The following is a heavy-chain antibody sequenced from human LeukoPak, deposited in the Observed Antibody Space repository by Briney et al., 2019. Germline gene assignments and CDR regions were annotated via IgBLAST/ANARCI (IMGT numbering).Heavy chain of an antibody. Sequence: GGSLRLSCAASGFTFSSYWMSWVRQAPGKGLEWVSLIYTSGATYYADSVKGRFTISRDNSKNTLHLQMNSLRAEDTAVYYCAKDHGMYHLDYWGQGTLVTVSS. CDR2: IYTSGAT. J-gene: IGHJ4*02. D-gene: IGHD2-2*01. CDR1: GFTFSSYW. CDR3: AKDHGMYHLDY. V-gene: IGHV3-53*01.